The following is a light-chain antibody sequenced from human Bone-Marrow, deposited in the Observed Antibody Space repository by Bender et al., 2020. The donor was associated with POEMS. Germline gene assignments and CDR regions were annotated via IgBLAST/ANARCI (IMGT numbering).Light chain of an antibody. J-gene: IGLJ2*01. V-gene: IGLV2-11*01. CDR3: SSYAGSNNFVV. Sequence: QSAPTQPHSVSGSPGQSVTISCTGTSSDIGSSNYVSWYQQHPGKAPKLLIYDVSKRPSGVPDRFSGSKSGNTASLTVSGLQAEDEADYYCSSYAGSNNFVVFGGGTKLTVL. CDR2: DVS. CDR1: SSDIGSSNY.